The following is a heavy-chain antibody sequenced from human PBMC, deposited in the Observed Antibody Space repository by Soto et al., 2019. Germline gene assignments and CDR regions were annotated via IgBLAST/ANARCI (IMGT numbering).Heavy chain of an antibody. Sequence: QVQLVQSGAEVKKPGASVKVSCKASGYTFTSYAMHWVRQAPGQMLEWMGWINAGNGNTKYSQKFQGRVTITRDTPASTAYMELSSLRSEDTAVYYCARVKSSGYPDYWGQGTLVTVSS. V-gene: IGHV1-3*01. CDR3: ARVKSSGYPDY. J-gene: IGHJ4*02. D-gene: IGHD3-22*01. CDR1: GYTFTSYA. CDR2: INAGNGNT.